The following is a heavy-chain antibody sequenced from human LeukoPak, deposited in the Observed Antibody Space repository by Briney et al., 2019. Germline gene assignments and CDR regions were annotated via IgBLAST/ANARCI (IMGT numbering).Heavy chain of an antibody. V-gene: IGHV1-2*04. CDR2: INPNSGGT. J-gene: IGHJ4*02. CDR3: ARSYCGGDCYLDY. D-gene: IGHD2-21*02. CDR1: GYTFTSYG. Sequence: GASVKVSCKASGYTFTSYGISWVRQAPRQGLEWMGLINPNSGGTNYAQKFQGWVTMTRDTSISTAYMELSRLRSDDTAVYYCARSYCGGDCYLDYWGQGTLVTVSS.